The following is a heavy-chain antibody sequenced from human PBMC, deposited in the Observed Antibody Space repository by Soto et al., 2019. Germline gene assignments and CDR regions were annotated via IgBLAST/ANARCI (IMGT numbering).Heavy chain of an antibody. D-gene: IGHD3-22*01. J-gene: IGHJ6*02. V-gene: IGHV1-2*02. CDR3: ATTHLLLRKHYGMDV. CDR2: INPNSGGT. CDR1: GGTFTGYY. Sequence: QVQLVQSGAEVKKPGSSVKVSCKASGGTFTGYYMHWVRQAPGQGLEWMGWINPNSGGTNYAQKFQGRVTMTRDTSISTAYMELSRLRSDDTAVYYCATTHLLLRKHYGMDVWGQGTTVTVSS.